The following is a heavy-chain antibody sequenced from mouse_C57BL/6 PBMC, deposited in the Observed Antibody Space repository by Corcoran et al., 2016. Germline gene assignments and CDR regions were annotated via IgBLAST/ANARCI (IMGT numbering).Heavy chain of an antibody. CDR2: INPNNGGT. CDR3: ARTTPYYYAMDY. J-gene: IGHJ4*01. D-gene: IGHD2-12*01. CDR1: GSTFTDYN. V-gene: IGHV1-18*01. Sequence: EFQLQQSGPELVKPGASLKIPCKASGSTFTDYNMDWVKQSHGKSLQWIGDINPNNGGTIYNQKFKGKATLTVDKSSSTAYMELRSLTSEDTAVYYCARTTPYYYAMDYWGQGTSVTVSS.